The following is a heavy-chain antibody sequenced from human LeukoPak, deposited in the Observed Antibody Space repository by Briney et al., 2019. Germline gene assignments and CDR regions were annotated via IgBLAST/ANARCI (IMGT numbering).Heavy chain of an antibody. V-gene: IGHV1-2*02. D-gene: IGHD6-19*01. CDR3: ARDRIAVAGPKRNYYHYYGMDV. J-gene: IGHJ6*02. Sequence: ASVKVSCKASGYTFTGYYMHWVRQAPGQGLEWMGWINPNSGGTNYAQKFQGRVTMTRDTSISTAYMELSRLRSDDTAVYYCARDRIAVAGPKRNYYHYYGMDVWGQGTTVTVSS. CDR2: INPNSGGT. CDR1: GYTFTGYY.